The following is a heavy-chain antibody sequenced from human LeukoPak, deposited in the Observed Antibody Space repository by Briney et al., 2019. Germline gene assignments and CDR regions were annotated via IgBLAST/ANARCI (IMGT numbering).Heavy chain of an antibody. V-gene: IGHV4-59*01. Sequence: PSETLSLTCTVSGGSISPYYSSWIRQPPGKGLEWLGYIYYSGNTDYNPSLKSRVAISVDTSKNQFSLKLSSVTAADTAVYYCARSTGSTMFIDYWGQGTLVTVSS. D-gene: IGHD3-10*02. CDR2: IYYSGNT. J-gene: IGHJ4*02. CDR1: GGSISPYY. CDR3: ARSTGSTMFIDY.